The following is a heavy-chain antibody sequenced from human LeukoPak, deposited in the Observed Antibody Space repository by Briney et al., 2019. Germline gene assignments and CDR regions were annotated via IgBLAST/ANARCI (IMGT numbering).Heavy chain of an antibody. CDR3: ATMWGTGYQKRITIFGVVQDAFDI. V-gene: IGHV1-18*01. D-gene: IGHD3-3*01. CDR2: ISGYNGNT. Sequence: ASVKVSCKASGYTFTSYGLSWVRQAPGQGLEWMGWISGYNGNTNYAQKVQGRVTMTTDTSTSTAYMELRSLRSDDTAVYYCATMWGTGYQKRITIFGVVQDAFDIWGQGTMVTVSS. CDR1: GYTFTSYG. J-gene: IGHJ3*02.